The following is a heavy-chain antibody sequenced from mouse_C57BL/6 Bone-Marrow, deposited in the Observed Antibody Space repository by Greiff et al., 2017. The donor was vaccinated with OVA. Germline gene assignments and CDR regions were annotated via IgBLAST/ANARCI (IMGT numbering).Heavy chain of an antibody. CDR1: EYEFPSHD. CDR3: ARHEGNYYGSSYSSYFDY. Sequence: EVMLVESGGGLVQPGESLKLSCESNEYEFPSHDMSWVRKTPEKRLELVAAINSDGGSTYYPDTMERRFIISRDNTKKTLYLQMSSLRSEDTALYYCARHEGNYYGSSYSSYFDYWGQGTTLTVSS. CDR2: INSDGGST. J-gene: IGHJ2*01. D-gene: IGHD1-1*01. V-gene: IGHV5-2*01.